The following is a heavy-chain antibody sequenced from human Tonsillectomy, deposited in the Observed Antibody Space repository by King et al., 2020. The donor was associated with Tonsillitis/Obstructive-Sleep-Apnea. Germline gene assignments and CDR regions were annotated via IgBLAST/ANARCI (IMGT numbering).Heavy chain of an antibody. Sequence: QLQESGPGLVKPSETLSLTCTVSGGSISSSSYYWGWIRQPPGKGLEWIGSIYYSGSTYYNPSLKSRVTISVDTSKNQFSLKLSSVTAADTAVYYCARQVRYCSGGSCFMTGFDYWGQGTLVTVSS. CDR2: IYYSGST. J-gene: IGHJ4*02. D-gene: IGHD2-15*01. V-gene: IGHV4-39*01. CDR3: ARQVRYCSGGSCFMTGFDY. CDR1: GGSISSSSYY.